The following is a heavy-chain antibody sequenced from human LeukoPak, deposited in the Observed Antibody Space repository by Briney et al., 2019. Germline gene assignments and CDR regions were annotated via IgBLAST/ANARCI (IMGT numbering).Heavy chain of an antibody. CDR3: AKGLRNFDT. D-gene: IGHD3-16*01. CDR1: GFTFTSYG. Sequence: GGSLRLSCAAPGFTFTSYGMTWVRQAPGKGLEWVSAIGMNGVATYYADSVKGRFTISRDNTQNTLYLQMSSLRAEDTALYFCAKGLRNFDTWGHGELVTVSS. V-gene: IGHV3-23*01. CDR2: IGMNGVAT. J-gene: IGHJ4*01.